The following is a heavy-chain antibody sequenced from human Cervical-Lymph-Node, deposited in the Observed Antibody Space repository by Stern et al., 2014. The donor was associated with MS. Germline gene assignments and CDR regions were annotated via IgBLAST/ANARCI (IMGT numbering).Heavy chain of an antibody. V-gene: IGHV1-8*02. D-gene: IGHD6-6*01. CDR2: MNPPTVNT. J-gene: IGHJ4*02. CDR1: GYTFTTYD. CDR3: TRVRGARMATRLFGY. Sequence: QLQLVQSGAEVKKPGASVKVYCKTSGYTFTTYDINWVRQTPGQGLEWIGWMNPPTVNTGYAQKFQGRVTMPSDTSITKAYTELRSLTSEDRGTYYCTRVRGARMATRLFGYWGQGTLVPVSS.